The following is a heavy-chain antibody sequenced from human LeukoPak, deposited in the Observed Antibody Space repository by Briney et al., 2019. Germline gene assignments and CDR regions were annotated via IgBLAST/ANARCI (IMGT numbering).Heavy chain of an antibody. CDR1: GGSISSHY. Sequence: SETLSLTCTVSGGSISSHYWSWIRQPPGKGLEWIGYIYCSGSTNYNPSLKSRVTISVDTSKNQFSLKLSSVTAADTAVYYCARSVTTSDYYYYMDVWGKGTTVTVSS. CDR2: IYCSGST. D-gene: IGHD4-11*01. V-gene: IGHV4-59*11. CDR3: ARSVTTSDYYYYMDV. J-gene: IGHJ6*03.